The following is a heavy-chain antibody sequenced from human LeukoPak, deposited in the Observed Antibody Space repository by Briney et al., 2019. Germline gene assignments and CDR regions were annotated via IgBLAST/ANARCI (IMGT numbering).Heavy chain of an antibody. J-gene: IGHJ4*02. CDR3: AAARTAWAYYFDY. CDR1: GGTFSSYA. D-gene: IGHD1-26*01. V-gene: IGHV1-69*13. Sequence: SVQVSCKASGGTFSSYAISWVRQAPGQGLEWMGGIIPVFGTANYAQKFQGRVTITADESTSTAYMELSRLRSEDTAVYYCAAARTAWAYYFDYWGQGTLVTVSS. CDR2: IIPVFGTA.